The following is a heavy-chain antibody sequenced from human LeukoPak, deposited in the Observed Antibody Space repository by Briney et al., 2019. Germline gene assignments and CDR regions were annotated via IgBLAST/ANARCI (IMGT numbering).Heavy chain of an antibody. D-gene: IGHD2-2*01. CDR2: IYTSGST. Sequence: SQTLSLTCTVSGGSISSGSYYWSWIRQPAGKGLEWIGRIYTSGSTNYNPSLKSRVTISVDTSKNQFSLKLSSVTAADTAVYYCARDRRICSSTSSPTYYYYYYMDVWGKGTTVTVSS. V-gene: IGHV4-61*02. CDR1: GGSISSGSYY. CDR3: ARDRRICSSTSSPTYYYYYYMDV. J-gene: IGHJ6*03.